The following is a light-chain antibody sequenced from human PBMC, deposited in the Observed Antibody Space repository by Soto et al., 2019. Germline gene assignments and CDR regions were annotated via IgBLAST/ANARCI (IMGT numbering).Light chain of an antibody. V-gene: IGKV1-39*01. Sequence: DIQMTQSPLSLSGSVGDRVTITCRASQSISSFINWYQQRPGKAPKLLIYAASSLQSGVPSRFSGSGSGTDFTLTITSLQPEDFATYYCQQSYSPPHTFGQGTKLDIK. CDR3: QQSYSPPHT. CDR1: QSISSF. J-gene: IGKJ2*01. CDR2: AAS.